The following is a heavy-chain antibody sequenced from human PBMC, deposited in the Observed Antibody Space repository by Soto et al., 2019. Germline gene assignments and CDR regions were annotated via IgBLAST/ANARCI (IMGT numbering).Heavy chain of an antibody. J-gene: IGHJ4*02. CDR2: INHSGST. Sequence: ASETLSLTCAVYGGSFSGYYWSWIRQPPGKGLEWIGEINHSGSTNYNPSLKSRVTISVDTSKNQFSLKLSSVTAADTAVYYCARGAVGPPTTAKIAARNRIFDYWGQGTLVTVSS. D-gene: IGHD6-6*01. CDR3: ARGAVGPPTTAKIAARNRIFDY. CDR1: GGSFSGYY. V-gene: IGHV4-34*01.